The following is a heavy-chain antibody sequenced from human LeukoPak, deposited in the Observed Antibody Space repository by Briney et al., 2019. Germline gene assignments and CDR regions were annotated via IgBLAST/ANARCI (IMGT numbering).Heavy chain of an antibody. CDR2: IKEDGSQK. CDR3: ASGNFFDY. CDR1: GFTFSSTW. J-gene: IGHJ4*02. Sequence: GGSLRLSCAASGFTFSSTWMTWVRQAPGKGLEWVANIKEDGSQKQYVDSVKGRFTISRDNDMNSLYLQMNSLRAEDTAVYYCASGNFFDYWGQGTLVTVS. V-gene: IGHV3-7*01.